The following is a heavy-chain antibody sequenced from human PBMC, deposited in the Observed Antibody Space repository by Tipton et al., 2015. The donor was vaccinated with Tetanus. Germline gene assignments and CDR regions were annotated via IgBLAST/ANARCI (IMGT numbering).Heavy chain of an antibody. CDR2: INYGGST. CDR1: GFTFSDYY. CDR3: ARGDYYGSGSYDV. Sequence: LRLSCTASGFTFSDYYLSWIRQPPGKGLAWIGEINYGGSTNYSPSLKSRVTLSLDTTKKQVSLKLSSVTAADTAVYYCARGDYYGSGSYDVWGQGPTVAVAS. D-gene: IGHD3-10*01. V-gene: IGHV4-34*01. J-gene: IGHJ6*02.